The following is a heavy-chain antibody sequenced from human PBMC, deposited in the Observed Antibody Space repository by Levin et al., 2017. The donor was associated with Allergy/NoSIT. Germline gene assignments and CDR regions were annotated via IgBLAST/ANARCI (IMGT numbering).Heavy chain of an antibody. D-gene: IGHD4-17*01. J-gene: IGHJ5*02. CDR1: GGSITSDSY. V-gene: IGHV4-30-4*01. CDR3: ARYDYGNYNLFDP. CDR2: IYHSGST. Sequence: SETLSLTCTVSGGSITSDSYWSWIRQPPGKGLEWIGYIYHSGSTYYNPSLKTRVTMLIDTSMNRFSLNLNSVTAADTAVYFCARYDYGNYNLFDPWGQGTLVTVSS.